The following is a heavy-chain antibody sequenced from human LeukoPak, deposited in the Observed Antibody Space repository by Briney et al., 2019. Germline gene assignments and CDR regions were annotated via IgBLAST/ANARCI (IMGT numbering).Heavy chain of an antibody. V-gene: IGHV1-2*02. D-gene: IGHD6-19*01. Sequence: GGSLRLSCAASGYTFTGYYMHWVRQAPGQGLEWMGWINPNSGGTNYAQKLQGRVTMTTDTSTSTAYMELSSLRSDDTAFYYCARDPSNTSGWKTWFDTWGQGTLVTVSS. J-gene: IGHJ5*02. CDR3: ARDPSNTSGWKTWFDT. CDR2: INPNSGGT. CDR1: GYTFTGYY.